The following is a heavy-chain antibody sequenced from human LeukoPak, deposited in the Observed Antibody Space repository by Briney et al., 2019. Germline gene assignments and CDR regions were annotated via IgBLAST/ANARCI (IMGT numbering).Heavy chain of an antibody. CDR1: GITLSNYG. Sequence: GGSLRLSCAVSGITLSNYGMSWVRQAPGKGLEWVAGISDSGGSTNYADSVKGRFTISRDNPKNTLYLQMNSLRAEDTAVYFCAKRGVVIRVILVGFHQEAYSFESWGQGALVTVSS. D-gene: IGHD3/OR15-3a*01. CDR2: ISDSGGST. J-gene: IGHJ4*02. V-gene: IGHV3-23*01. CDR3: AKRGVVIRVILVGFHQEAYSFES.